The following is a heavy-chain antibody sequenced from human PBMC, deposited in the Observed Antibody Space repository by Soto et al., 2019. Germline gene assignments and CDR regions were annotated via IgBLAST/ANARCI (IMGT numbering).Heavy chain of an antibody. V-gene: IGHV4-4*07. CDR3: ARGMTPPGAPAWYYFDS. CDR2: FSLSGTT. J-gene: IGHJ4*02. CDR1: GASITGSFF. D-gene: IGHD2-8*02. Sequence: SETLSLTCTVSGASITGSFFWSCIRQPAGKGLEWIGRFSLSGTTNYNPSLRSRVTMSADVSKNQFSLRLTSVTAADTALYYCARGMTPPGAPAWYYFDSWGQGTLVTSP.